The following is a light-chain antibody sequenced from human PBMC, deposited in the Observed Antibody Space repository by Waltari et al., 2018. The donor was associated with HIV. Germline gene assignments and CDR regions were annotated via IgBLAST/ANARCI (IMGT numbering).Light chain of an antibody. CDR3: NSRDSSGNRLVV. Sequence: SSEVTQDPTVSVALGQTGRITCQGDSLRNNFPSWYQQKQGQAPVLVIYGENNRPSGIPDRFSGSTSGNTASLIITGAQAEDEAEYYCNSRDSSGNRLVVFGGGTKLTVL. J-gene: IGLJ2*01. CDR2: GEN. V-gene: IGLV3-19*01. CDR1: SLRNNF.